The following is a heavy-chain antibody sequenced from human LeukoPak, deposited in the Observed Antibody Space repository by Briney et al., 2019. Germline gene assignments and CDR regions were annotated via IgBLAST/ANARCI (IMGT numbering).Heavy chain of an antibody. D-gene: IGHD3-22*01. J-gene: IGHJ4*02. CDR1: GFTFSSYA. CDR3: AKHGSYDSSGYYQMGLDY. CDR2: ISGSGGST. Sequence: PGGSLRLSCAASGFTFSSYAMSWVRQAPGKGLEWVSAISGSGGSTYYADSVKGRFTISRDNSKNTLYLQMNSLRAEDTAVYYCAKHGSYDSSGYYQMGLDYWGQGTLVTVSS. V-gene: IGHV3-23*01.